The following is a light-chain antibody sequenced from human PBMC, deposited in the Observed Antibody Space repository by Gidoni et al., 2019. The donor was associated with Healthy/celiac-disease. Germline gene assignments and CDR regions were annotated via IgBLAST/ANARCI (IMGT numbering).Light chain of an antibody. CDR3: QQYGSSYT. CDR2: GAS. CDR1: QSVSSSY. J-gene: IGKJ2*01. Sequence: ELLLTQSPGTLSLSPWERATLSCRASQSVSSSYLAWYQQKPGQAPRLLIYGASSRATGIPERFSGSGSGTDFTLTISRLEPEDFAVYYCQQYGSSYTFGQGTKLEIK. V-gene: IGKV3-20*01.